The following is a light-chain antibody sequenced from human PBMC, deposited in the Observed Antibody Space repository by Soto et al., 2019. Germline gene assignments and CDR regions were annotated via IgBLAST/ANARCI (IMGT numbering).Light chain of an antibody. Sequence: EIVLTQSPGTLSLSPGERATLSCRASQSVSSNYLAWYQQKPGQAPRVLIYSASSRATGIPDRFSGSGSGTDFTLTISRLEPEDFAAYYCQQYGSSPTFGQGTKVEIK. J-gene: IGKJ1*01. CDR3: QQYGSSPT. CDR2: SAS. V-gene: IGKV3-20*01. CDR1: QSVSSNY.